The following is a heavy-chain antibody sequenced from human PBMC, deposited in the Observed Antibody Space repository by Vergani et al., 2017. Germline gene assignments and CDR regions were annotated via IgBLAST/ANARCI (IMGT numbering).Heavy chain of an antibody. V-gene: IGHV3-23*01. Sequence: EVQLLESGGGLVQPGGSLRLSCAASGFTFSSYAMSWVRQAPGKGLEWVSAISVSGGSTYYADSVKGRFTISRDNSKNTLYLQMNSLRAEDTAVYYCAKVRPFLGCSYFSSALDYWGQGTLVTVSS. CDR1: GFTFSSYA. J-gene: IGHJ4*02. CDR3: AKVRPFLGCSYFSSALDY. D-gene: IGHD2-15*01. CDR2: ISVSGGST.